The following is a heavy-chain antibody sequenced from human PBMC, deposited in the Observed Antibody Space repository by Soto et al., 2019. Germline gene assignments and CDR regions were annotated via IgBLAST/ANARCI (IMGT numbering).Heavy chain of an antibody. CDR3: ARRYYGDYVGDY. J-gene: IGHJ4*02. V-gene: IGHV4-39*01. D-gene: IGHD4-17*01. CDR2: IYYSGST. Sequence: QLQLQESGPGLVKPSETLSLTCTVSGGSISSSSYYWGWIRQPPGKGLEWIGSIYYSGSTYYNPAFKSRVTISANTSKSRSALELSSVTAADTAVYYCARRYYGDYVGDYWVQESLVTVST. CDR1: GGSISSSSYY.